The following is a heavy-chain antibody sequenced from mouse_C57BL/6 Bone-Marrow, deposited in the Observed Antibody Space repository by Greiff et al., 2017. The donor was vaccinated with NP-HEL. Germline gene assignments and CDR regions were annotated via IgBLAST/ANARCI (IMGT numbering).Heavy chain of an antibody. V-gene: IGHV5-16*01. Sequence: EVKLVESEGGLVQPGSSMKLSCTASGFTFSDYYMAWVRQVPEKGLEWVANINYDGSSTYYLDSLKSRFIISRDNAKNILYLQMSSLKSEDTATYYCARSQLRLPYFDYWGQGTTLTVSS. CDR2: INYDGSST. CDR3: ARSQLRLPYFDY. CDR1: GFTFSDYY. D-gene: IGHD3-2*02. J-gene: IGHJ2*01.